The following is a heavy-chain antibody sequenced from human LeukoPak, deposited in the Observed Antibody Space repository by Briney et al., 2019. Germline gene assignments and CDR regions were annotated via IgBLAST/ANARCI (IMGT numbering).Heavy chain of an antibody. CDR2: ISSSGSTI. V-gene: IGHV3-11*01. CDR3: ARDRGSSSWYFWFDP. J-gene: IGHJ5*02. Sequence: TGGSLRLSCAASGFTFSDYYMSWIRQAPGKRLEWVSYISSSGSTIYYADSVKGRFTISRDNAKNSLYLQMNSLRAEDTAVYYCARDRGSSSWYFWFDPWGQGTLVTVSS. CDR1: GFTFSDYY. D-gene: IGHD6-13*01.